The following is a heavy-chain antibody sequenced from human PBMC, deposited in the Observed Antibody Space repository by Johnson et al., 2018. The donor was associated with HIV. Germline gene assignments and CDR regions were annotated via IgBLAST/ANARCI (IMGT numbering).Heavy chain of an antibody. D-gene: IGHD3-10*01. J-gene: IGHJ3*02. CDR3: AREGGGTVVLGDEGAFDI. V-gene: IGHV3-66*01. Sequence: EVQLVESGGALVQPGGSLRLSCAASGFTVSNNFMSWVRQAPGKGLEWVSVIYSGGRTYYTDSVKGRFTISRDTAKNTLYLQMNSLRVEDTAVYYCAREGGGTVVLGDEGAFDIWGQGTMVTVS. CDR1: GFTVSNNF. CDR2: IYSGGRT.